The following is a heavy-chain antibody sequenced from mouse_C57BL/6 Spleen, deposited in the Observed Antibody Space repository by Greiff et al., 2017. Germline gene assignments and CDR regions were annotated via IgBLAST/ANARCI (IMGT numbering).Heavy chain of an antibody. Sequence: QVQLQQSGPELVKPGASVKISCKASGYAFSSSWMNWVKQRPGKGLEWIGRIYPGDGDTNYNGKFKGKATLTADKSSSTAYMQLSSLTSEDSAVYFCARECTTGMDYWGQGTSVTVSS. J-gene: IGHJ4*01. CDR2: IYPGDGDT. D-gene: IGHD1-1*01. V-gene: IGHV1-82*01. CDR1: GYAFSSSW. CDR3: ARECTTGMDY.